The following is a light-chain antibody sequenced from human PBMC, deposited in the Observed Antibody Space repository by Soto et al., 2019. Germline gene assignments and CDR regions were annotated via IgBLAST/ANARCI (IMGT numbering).Light chain of an antibody. CDR1: QAINKY. J-gene: IGKJ1*01. CDR2: DVS. CDR3: QQSLSTPWS. V-gene: IGKV1-39*01. Sequence: DIQLTQSPSSLSASVGDRVTITCRPSQAINKYLSWFRQKPGKAPEPLIYDVSTLQSGVPSRFSGSGSGTYFTLTTSSLQLDDFASYYCQQSLSTPWSFGQGTKVDIK.